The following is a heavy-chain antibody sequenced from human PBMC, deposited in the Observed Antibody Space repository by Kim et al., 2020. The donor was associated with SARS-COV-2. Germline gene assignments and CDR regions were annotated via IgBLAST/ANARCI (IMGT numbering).Heavy chain of an antibody. J-gene: IGHJ6*01. CDR3: ARGPWVLQYDRSSPSSGM. Sequence: SETLSLTCTVSGGSINIYYWSWIRQPPGKGLEWIGYFYYSGSTNYNPSLKSRVTMSLDTSKNQFSLKLTSVTAADTGTYYWARGPWVLQYDRSSPSSGM. V-gene: IGHV4-59*01. CDR1: GGSINIYY. D-gene: IGHD3-22*01. CDR2: FYYSGST.